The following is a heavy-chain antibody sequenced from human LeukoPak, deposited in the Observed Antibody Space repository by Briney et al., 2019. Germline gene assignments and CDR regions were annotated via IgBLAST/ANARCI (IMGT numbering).Heavy chain of an antibody. CDR2: ISWDGGGT. V-gene: IGHV3-43D*04. CDR3: AKAQWGDIVVVPAARADAFDI. J-gene: IGHJ3*02. Sequence: PGGSLRLSRAASGFTFDDYAMHWVRQAPGKGLEWVSLISWDGGGTYYADSVKGRFTISRDNSKNSLYLQMNSLRAEDTALYYCAKAQWGDIVVVPAARADAFDIWGQGTMVTVSS. D-gene: IGHD2-2*01. CDR1: GFTFDDYA.